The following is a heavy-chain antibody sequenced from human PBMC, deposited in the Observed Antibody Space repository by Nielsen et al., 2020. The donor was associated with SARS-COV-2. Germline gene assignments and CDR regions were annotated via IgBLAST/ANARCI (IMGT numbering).Heavy chain of an antibody. V-gene: IGHV4-34*01. J-gene: IGHJ3*02. Sequence: SETLSLTCTVPGGSITSYYWSWIRQPPGKGLEWIGEITHSGNTNYNLSLKSRVTISVDASKKHFSLSLSSVTAADTAVYYCANWGHAFDIWGQGTMVTVSS. CDR3: ANWGHAFDI. D-gene: IGHD3-16*01. CDR2: ITHSGNT. CDR1: GGSITSYY.